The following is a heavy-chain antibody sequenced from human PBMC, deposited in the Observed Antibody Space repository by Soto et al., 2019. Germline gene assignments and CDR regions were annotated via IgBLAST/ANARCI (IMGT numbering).Heavy chain of an antibody. D-gene: IGHD6-19*01. Sequence: QVQLQESGPGLVKPSQTLSLTCAVSGGSVSSARYYWSWIRQPPGKGLEWIGYIYLSRGTYYNPSLKSRVAISIDTSKNQTAQKLISGTAADTAVEYCASGETVRSWLVHWGQGALVTVSP. J-gene: IGHJ4*01. V-gene: IGHV4-30-4*01. CDR2: IYLSRGT. CDR3: ASGETVRSWLVH. CDR1: GGSVSSARYY.